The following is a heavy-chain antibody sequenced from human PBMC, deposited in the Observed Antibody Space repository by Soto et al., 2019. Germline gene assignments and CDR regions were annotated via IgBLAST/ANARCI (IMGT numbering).Heavy chain of an antibody. CDR2: IYYSGST. D-gene: IGHD3-10*01. CDR1: GGSISSGDYY. J-gene: IGHJ5*02. Sequence: SETLSLTCTFSGGSISSGDYYWSWIRQPPGKGLEWIGYIYYSGSTYYNPSLKSRVTISVDTSKNQFSLKLSSVTAADTAVYYCARSNVNRKARYGSGSYDWFDPWGQGTLVTVSS. CDR3: ARSNVNRKARYGSGSYDWFDP. V-gene: IGHV4-30-4*01.